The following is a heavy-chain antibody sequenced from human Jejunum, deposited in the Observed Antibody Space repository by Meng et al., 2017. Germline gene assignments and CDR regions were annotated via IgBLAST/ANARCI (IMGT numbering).Heavy chain of an antibody. D-gene: IGHD3-22*01. Sequence: QLRRQGSGPGLVRPSGTLSLSCTVSGGSMNSYYWSWVRQTAGKGLEWIGRIYSSGSTNYNPSLRSRVLISVDTSKNQFSLKMTSVTAADTATYFCARSKGRDTSGYYYHFDFWGPGTLVTVSS. CDR1: GGSMNSYY. CDR3: ARSKGRDTSGYYYHFDF. CDR2: IYSSGST. V-gene: IGHV4-4*07. J-gene: IGHJ4*02.